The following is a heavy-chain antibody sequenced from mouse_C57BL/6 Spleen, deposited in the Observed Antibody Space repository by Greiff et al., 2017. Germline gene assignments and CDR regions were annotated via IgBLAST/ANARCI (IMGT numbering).Heavy chain of an antibody. Sequence: QVQLQQSGAELVRPGTSVKVSCKASGYAFTNYLIEWVKQRPGQGLEWIGVINPGSGGTNYNEKFKGKATLTADKSSSTAYMQISSLTSEDSAVYFCASHRGYYAMDYWGQGTSVTVSS. J-gene: IGHJ4*01. CDR1: GYAFTNYL. CDR3: ASHRGYYAMDY. V-gene: IGHV1-54*01. CDR2: INPGSGGT.